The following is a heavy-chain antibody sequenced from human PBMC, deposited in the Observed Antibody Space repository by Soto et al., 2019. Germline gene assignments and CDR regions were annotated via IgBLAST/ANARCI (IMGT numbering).Heavy chain of an antibody. J-gene: IGHJ6*02. D-gene: IGHD2-8*01. Sequence: GASVKVSCKASGDTFSTYTITWMRQAPGQGLEWMGGIIPRSATSNYAQKFQGRVTITADESTSTAYMELSSLRSDDTAVYYCARDPYHVLIVNAPNLYGMDVWGQGTTVTVSS. V-gene: IGHV1-69*13. CDR2: IIPRSATS. CDR1: GDTFSTYT. CDR3: ARDPYHVLIVNAPNLYGMDV.